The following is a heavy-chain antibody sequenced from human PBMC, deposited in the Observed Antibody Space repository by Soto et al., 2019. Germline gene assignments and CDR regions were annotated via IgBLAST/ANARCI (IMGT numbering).Heavy chain of an antibody. CDR1: GYTFTGYY. Sequence: ASVKVSCKASGYTFTGYYMHWVRQAPGQGLAWMRWINPNSGGTNYAQKFQGWVTMTRDTSIITAYMELSRLRSDDTAVYYCARVRMTTVSVYYFDYWGQGTLVTVSS. D-gene: IGHD4-17*01. J-gene: IGHJ4*02. CDR2: INPNSGGT. CDR3: ARVRMTTVSVYYFDY. V-gene: IGHV1-2*04.